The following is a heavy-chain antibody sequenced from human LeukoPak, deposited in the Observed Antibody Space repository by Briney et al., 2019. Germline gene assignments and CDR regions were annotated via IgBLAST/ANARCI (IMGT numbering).Heavy chain of an antibody. V-gene: IGHV3-48*02. CDR1: AFSFSTYN. D-gene: IGHD4-23*01. CDR3: ARVAAGYSVNYFDY. Sequence: GGSLRLSCAASAFSFSTYNMNWVRQAPGKGLEWVSYISTGSSTTYYADSVKGRFTISRDNVENSLYLQMNSLRDEDTAVYSCARVAAGYSVNYFDYWGQGTLVTVSS. J-gene: IGHJ4*02. CDR2: ISTGSSTT.